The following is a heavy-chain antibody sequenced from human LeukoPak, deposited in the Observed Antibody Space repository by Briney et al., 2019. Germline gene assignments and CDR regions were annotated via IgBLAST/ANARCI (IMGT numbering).Heavy chain of an antibody. CDR2: IIYSGGT. V-gene: IGHV4-59*08. Sequence: SETLSLTCTVSGGSISSYYWSWIRQPPGKGLEWIGYIIYSGGTNYNPSLKSRVTISVDTSKNQFSLKLSSVTAADTAVYFCARQPGGEVANALDYWGQGTLVTVSS. J-gene: IGHJ4*02. CDR3: ARQPGGEVANALDY. D-gene: IGHD3-16*01. CDR1: GGSISSYY.